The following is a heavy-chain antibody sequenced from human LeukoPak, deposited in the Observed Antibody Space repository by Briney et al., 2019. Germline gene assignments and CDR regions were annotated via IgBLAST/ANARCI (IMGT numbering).Heavy chain of an antibody. Sequence: GGSLRLSCAGSGFTFSSYGMHWVRQAPGKGLEGVAFIRYDGSNKYYADSVKGRFTISRDNSKNTLHLQMNSLRAEDTAVYYCAKDLEWNSALPAAIPGGAFDIWGQGTMVTVSS. CDR1: GFTFSSYG. V-gene: IGHV3-30*02. D-gene: IGHD2-2*02. CDR3: AKDLEWNSALPAAIPGGAFDI. CDR2: IRYDGSNK. J-gene: IGHJ3*02.